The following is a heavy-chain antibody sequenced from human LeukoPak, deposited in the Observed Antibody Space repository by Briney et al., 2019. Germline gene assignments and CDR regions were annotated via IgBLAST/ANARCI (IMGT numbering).Heavy chain of an antibody. CDR2: ISAYNGNT. D-gene: IGHD3-3*01. CDR3: ARVPPYYDFWSGYWFDY. V-gene: IGHV1-18*01. Sequence: ASVKVSCTASGYTFTSYGISWVRQAPGQGLEWMGWISAYNGNTNYAQKLQGRVTMTTDTSTSTAYMELRSLRSDDTAVYYCARVPPYYDFWSGYWFDYWGQGTLVTVSS. J-gene: IGHJ4*02. CDR1: GYTFTSYG.